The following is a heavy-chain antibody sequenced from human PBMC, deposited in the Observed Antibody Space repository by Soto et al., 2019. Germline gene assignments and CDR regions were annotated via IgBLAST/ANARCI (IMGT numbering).Heavy chain of an antibody. CDR2: IYRGGST. Sequence: EVQLVESGGGLVQPGGSLRLSCAASGFTVSTKYMSWVRQAPGKGLEWVTVIYRGGSTFYADSVRGRFSISRDNSKNTVNLQMNSLRAEDTSVYYCARDPWAADYCGQGTLVTVSS. CDR3: ARDPWAADY. V-gene: IGHV3-66*01. CDR1: GFTVSTKY. J-gene: IGHJ4*02. D-gene: IGHD3-16*01.